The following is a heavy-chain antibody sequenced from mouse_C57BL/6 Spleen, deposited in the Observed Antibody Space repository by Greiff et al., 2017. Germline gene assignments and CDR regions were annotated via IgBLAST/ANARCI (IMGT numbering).Heavy chain of an antibody. Sequence: DVMLVESGGGLVKPGGSLKLSCAASGFTFSSYAMSWVRQTPEKRLEWVATISDGGSYTYYPDNIKGRVTISRDNAKNNLYLQMSHLKSEDTAMYYCARGSDGGFAYWGKGTLVTVAA. V-gene: IGHV5-4*03. CDR3: ARGSDGGFAY. D-gene: IGHD1-1*02. CDR2: ISDGGSYT. J-gene: IGHJ3*01. CDR1: GFTFSSYA.